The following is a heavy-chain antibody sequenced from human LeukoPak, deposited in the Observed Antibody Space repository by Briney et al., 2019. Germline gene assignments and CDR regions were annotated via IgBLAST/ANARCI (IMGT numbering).Heavy chain of an antibody. CDR3: ARAPYYYGSGSYYP. D-gene: IGHD3-10*01. J-gene: IGHJ5*02. CDR1: GGSFSGYY. Sequence: SETLSLTCAVYGGSFSGYYWSWIRQPPGKGLEWIGEINHSGGTNYNPSLKSRVTISVDTSKNQFSLKLSSVTAADTAVYYCARAPYYYGSGSYYPWGQGTLVTVSS. CDR2: INHSGGT. V-gene: IGHV4-34*01.